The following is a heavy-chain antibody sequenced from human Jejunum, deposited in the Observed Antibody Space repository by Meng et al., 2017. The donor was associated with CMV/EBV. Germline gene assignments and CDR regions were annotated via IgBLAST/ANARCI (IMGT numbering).Heavy chain of an antibody. CDR3: AKDLRF. CDR1: GFTFSDYA. CDR2: ISGAGITT. D-gene: IGHD3-10*01. J-gene: IGHJ4*02. Sequence: GGSLRLSCAASGFTFSDYAMSWVRQAPGKGLEWVSSISGAGITTYYADSVKARFIISRDNSKNTVYLQMSSLRAEDTALYYCAKDLRFGGQGTLVTVSS. V-gene: IGHV3-23*01.